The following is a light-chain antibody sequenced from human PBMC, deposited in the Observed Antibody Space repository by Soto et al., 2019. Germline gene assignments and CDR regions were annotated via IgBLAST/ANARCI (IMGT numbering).Light chain of an antibody. CDR3: SSYAGSNNGV. J-gene: IGLJ3*02. CDR2: EVS. Sequence: QSALTQSHSASGSPGQSVTISCTGTSSDVGNYKYVSWYQQHPGKAPKLMIYEVSKLPSGVPDRFSGSKSGNTASLTVSGLKAEDEADYYCSSYAGSNNGVFGGGTKLTVL. V-gene: IGLV2-8*01. CDR1: SSDVGNYKY.